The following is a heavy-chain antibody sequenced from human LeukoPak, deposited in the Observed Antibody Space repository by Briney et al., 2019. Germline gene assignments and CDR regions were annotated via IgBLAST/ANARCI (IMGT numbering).Heavy chain of an antibody. CDR1: GGSISSDY. CDR2: ISYTEST. CDR3: ARRIASSGKGFDY. Sequence: TSETLSLTCTVSGGSISSDYWSWIRQAPGKGLEWIGYISYTESTNYNPSLKSRVTISVDMSKRQFSLKLISVTAADTAVYYCARRIASSGKGFDYWGQGTLVTVSS. J-gene: IGHJ4*02. D-gene: IGHD6-13*01. V-gene: IGHV4-59*01.